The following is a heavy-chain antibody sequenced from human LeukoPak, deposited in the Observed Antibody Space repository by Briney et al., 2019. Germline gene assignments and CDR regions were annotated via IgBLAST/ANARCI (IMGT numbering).Heavy chain of an antibody. D-gene: IGHD5-12*01. V-gene: IGHV4-38-2*02. J-gene: IGHJ4*02. CDR3: ARVAQYSGYGTSDY. CDR2: IYHGGNT. Sequence: SETLSLTCTISGYSISNGYYWGWIRQPPGKGLQWIGHIYHGGNTYYNPSLKSRVTLSVDTSKNQISLKLGSVTAADTALYYCARVAQYSGYGTSDYWSQGTLVTVSS. CDR1: GYSISNGYY.